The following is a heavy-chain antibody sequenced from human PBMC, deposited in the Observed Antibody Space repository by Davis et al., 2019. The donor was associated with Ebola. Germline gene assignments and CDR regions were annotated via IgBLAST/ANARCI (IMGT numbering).Heavy chain of an antibody. CDR1: GGTFSSYA. CDR2: ITIYNGNT. D-gene: IGHD4-17*01. CDR3: ARGSFGDYMFDH. Sequence: ASVKVSCKASGGTFSSYAISWVRQAPGQGLEWMGSITIYNGNTYYAQKFQGRVTLTTDTSTSTAYMEVRSLRSDDSAVYYCARGSFGDYMFDHWGQGTLVTVSS. J-gene: IGHJ4*02. V-gene: IGHV1-18*01.